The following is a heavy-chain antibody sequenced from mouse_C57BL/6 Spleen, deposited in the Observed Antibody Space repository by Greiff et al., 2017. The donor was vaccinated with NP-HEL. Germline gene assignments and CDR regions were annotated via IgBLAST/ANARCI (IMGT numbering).Heavy chain of an antibody. J-gene: IGHJ1*03. CDR3: ARDATTVVARYFDV. D-gene: IGHD1-1*01. Sequence: EVQVQQSGPVLVKPGASVKMSCKASGYTFTDYYMNWVKQSHGKSLEWIGVINPYNGGTSYNQMFKGQATLTVYKSYSTAYMELYSLTSEDSAVYYCARDATTVVARYFDVWGTGTAVAVSA. V-gene: IGHV1-19*01. CDR2: INPYNGGT. CDR1: GYTFTDYY.